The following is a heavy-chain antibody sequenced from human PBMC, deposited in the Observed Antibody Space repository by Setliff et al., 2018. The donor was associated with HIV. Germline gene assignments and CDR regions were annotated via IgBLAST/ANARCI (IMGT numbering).Heavy chain of an antibody. D-gene: IGHD3-10*01. J-gene: IGHJ6*03. CDR3: AKDLGNYYYMDV. CDR2: ISSSSSTI. Sequence: GGSLRLSCEASGFTFSDYGMHWVRQAPGKGLEWISYISSSSSTIYYADSVKGRFTISRDNSKNTLFLQLNSLRAEDTAIYYCAKDLGNYYYMDVWGKGTTVTVSS. CDR1: GFTFSDYG. V-gene: IGHV3-48*01.